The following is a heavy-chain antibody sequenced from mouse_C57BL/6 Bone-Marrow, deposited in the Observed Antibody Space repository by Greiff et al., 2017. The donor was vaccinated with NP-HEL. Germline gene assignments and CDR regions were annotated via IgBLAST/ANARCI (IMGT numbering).Heavy chain of an antibody. Sequence: ESGPGLVKPSQSLSLTCSVTGYSITSGYYWNWIRQFPGNKLEWMGYISYDGSNNYNPSLKNRISITRDTSKNQFFLKLNSVTTEDTATYYCARKDWDVGFAYWGQGTLVTVSA. CDR1: GYSITSGYY. D-gene: IGHD4-1*01. CDR3: ARKDWDVGFAY. CDR2: ISYDGSN. V-gene: IGHV3-6*01. J-gene: IGHJ3*01.